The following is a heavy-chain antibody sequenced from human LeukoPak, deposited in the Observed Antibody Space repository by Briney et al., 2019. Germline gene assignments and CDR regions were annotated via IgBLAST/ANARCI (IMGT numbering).Heavy chain of an antibody. V-gene: IGHV4-38-2*02. D-gene: IGHD3-22*01. Sequence: SETLSLTCTVSGYSISSGYYWGWIRQPPGKGLEWIGSIYHSGSTYYNPSLKSRVTISVDTSKNQFSLKLSSVTAADTAVYYCASEGHYDSSGYSAFDIWGQGTMVTVSS. CDR1: GYSISSGYY. CDR3: ASEGHYDSSGYSAFDI. J-gene: IGHJ3*02. CDR2: IYHSGST.